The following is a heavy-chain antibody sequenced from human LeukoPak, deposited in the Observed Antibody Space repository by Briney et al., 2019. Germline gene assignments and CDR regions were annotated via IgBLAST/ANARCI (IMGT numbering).Heavy chain of an antibody. CDR1: GCTFSSYW. V-gene: IGHV3-7*01. D-gene: IGHD6-6*01. CDR2: IKQDGSEK. J-gene: IGHJ6*04. CDR3: ARGLSGYASSLGY. Sequence: GGSLRLSCAASGCTFSSYWMSWVRQAPGKGLEWVANIKQDGSEKYYVDSVRGRFSISRDNAKNTLYLQMNSLRAEDTAVYYCARGLSGYASSLGYWGKGTTVTVSS.